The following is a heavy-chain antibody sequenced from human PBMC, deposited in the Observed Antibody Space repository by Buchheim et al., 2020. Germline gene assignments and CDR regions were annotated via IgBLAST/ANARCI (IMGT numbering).Heavy chain of an antibody. CDR2: IYYSGST. CDR3: ARIGRPAAAIYYYYYGMDV. V-gene: IGHV4-30-4*07. CDR1: GGSISSGGYS. Sequence: QVQLQESGPGLVKPSQTLSLTCAVSGGSISSGGYSWSWIRQPPGKGLEWIGYIYYSGSTYYNPSLKSRVTISVDTSKNQFSLKLSSVTAADTAVYYCARIGRPAAAIYYYYYGMDVWGQGTT. J-gene: IGHJ6*02. D-gene: IGHD2-2*01.